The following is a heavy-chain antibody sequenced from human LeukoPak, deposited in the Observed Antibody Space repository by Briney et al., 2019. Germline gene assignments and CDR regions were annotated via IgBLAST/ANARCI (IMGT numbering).Heavy chain of an antibody. Sequence: GRSLRLSCAASGFTFDDYAMHWVRQGPGKGLEWVSGISWNSGNTGYADSVKGRFTISRDNAKNSLYLQMNSLRAEDMALYYCAKDIVAYYGSGSYLDYWGQGTLVTVSS. D-gene: IGHD3-10*01. CDR3: AKDIVAYYGSGSYLDY. CDR1: GFTFDDYA. CDR2: ISWNSGNT. V-gene: IGHV3-9*03. J-gene: IGHJ4*02.